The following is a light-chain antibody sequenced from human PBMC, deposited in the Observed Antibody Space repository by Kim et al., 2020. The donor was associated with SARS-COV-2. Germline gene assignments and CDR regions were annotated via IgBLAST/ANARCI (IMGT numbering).Light chain of an antibody. J-gene: IGLJ2*01. CDR1: KWGDKY. V-gene: IGLV3-1*01. Sequence: SYELTQPPSVSVSPGQTASITCSGNKWGDKYACWYQQEPGQSPVLVIYQDRKQPSGFPERFSSSNSGNTATLTISRTQAMDEADYYCQEWDSSTVVFGGGTQLTVL. CDR2: QDR. CDR3: QEWDSSTVV.